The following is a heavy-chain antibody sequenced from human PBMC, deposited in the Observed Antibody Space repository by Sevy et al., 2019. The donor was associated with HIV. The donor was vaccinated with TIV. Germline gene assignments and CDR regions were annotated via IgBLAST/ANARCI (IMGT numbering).Heavy chain of an antibody. J-gene: IGHJ4*01. CDR2: FNPNNGDS. CDR3: TRDGVYTHPWEFDW. D-gene: IGHD1-26*01. Sequence: ATVKVSCKASGFTFTDYYMHWVRQAPGQGLEWMGWFNPNNGDSRSAQKFQGRVTLTGDMSISTAYMELTRLRSDDTAIYFCTRDGVYTHPWEFDWWGHGALVTVSS. V-gene: IGHV1-2*02. CDR1: GFTFTDYY.